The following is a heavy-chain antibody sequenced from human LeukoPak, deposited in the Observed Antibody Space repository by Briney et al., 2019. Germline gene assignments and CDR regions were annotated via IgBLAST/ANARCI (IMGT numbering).Heavy chain of an antibody. V-gene: IGHV4-39*07. CDR1: GGSISSSSYY. J-gene: IGHJ4*02. Sequence: SETLSLTCTVSGGSISSSSYYWGWIRQPPGKGLEWIGSIYYSGSTYYNPSLKSRVTISVDTSKNQFSLKLRPVTAADTAVYYCASSSWLEYWGQGTLVTVSS. CDR2: IYYSGST. CDR3: ASSSWLEY. D-gene: IGHD6-19*01.